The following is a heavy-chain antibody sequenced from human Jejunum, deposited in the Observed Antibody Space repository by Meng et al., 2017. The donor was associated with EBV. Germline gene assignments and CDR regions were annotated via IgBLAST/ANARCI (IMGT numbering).Heavy chain of an antibody. J-gene: IGHJ4*02. CDR3: ARDSQYLARGYYDY. CDR2: IDHTGTT. V-gene: IGHV4-4*02. CDR1: GGSINNKNW. Sequence: VELPASGPGLVQPSGTPSLTCTVSGGSINNKNWWHWVRQAPGKGLEWIGEIDHTGTTHYNPSLKSRVTISLGTSMNQFSLELTSPTPADTAVYYCARDSQYLARGYYDYWGQGALVTVSS. D-gene: IGHD6-25*01.